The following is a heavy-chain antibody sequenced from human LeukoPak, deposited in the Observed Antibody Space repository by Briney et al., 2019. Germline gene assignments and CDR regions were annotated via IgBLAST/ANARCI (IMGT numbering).Heavy chain of an antibody. D-gene: IGHD2-2*01. V-gene: IGHV1-46*01. CDR1: GYTFTSYY. Sequence: ASVKVSCKASGYTFTSYYMHWVRQAPGQGLEWMGIINPSGGSTSYAQKFQGRVTMTRDMSTSTVYMELSSLRSEDTAVYYCASSSCTSYYYYYYMDVWGKGTTVTVSS. J-gene: IGHJ6*03. CDR3: ASSSCTSYYYYYYMDV. CDR2: INPSGGST.